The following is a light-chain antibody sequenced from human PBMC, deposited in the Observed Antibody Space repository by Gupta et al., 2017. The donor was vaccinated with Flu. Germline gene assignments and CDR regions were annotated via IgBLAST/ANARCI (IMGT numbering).Light chain of an antibody. J-gene: IGKJ2*01. V-gene: IGKV2-28*01. CDR3: MQALRPPYT. CDR1: QSLLHSNGYNY. CDR2: LGS. Sequence: IVMTQSPLSLPVTPGETASISCRSSQSLLHSNGYNYLNWYLQKPGQSPQLLIYLGSNRASGVPDRFSGSGSDTDFTLKISRVEAEDVGIYYCMQALRPPYTFGQGTKLQSK.